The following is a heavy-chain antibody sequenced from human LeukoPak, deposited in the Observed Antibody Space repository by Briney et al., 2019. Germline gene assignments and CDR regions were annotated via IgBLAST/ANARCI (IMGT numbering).Heavy chain of an antibody. Sequence: SQTLSLTCAISGDRVSSNSAAWNWIRQSPSRGLEWLGRTYSRSKWYNDYAVSVKSRLTINPDTSKNQFSLQLNSVTPGDRAVYYCAKGRNWGESGFDDWGQGTLVTVSS. V-gene: IGHV6-1*01. CDR1: GDRVSSNSAA. CDR2: TYSRSKWYN. CDR3: AKGRNWGESGFDD. J-gene: IGHJ4*02. D-gene: IGHD7-27*01.